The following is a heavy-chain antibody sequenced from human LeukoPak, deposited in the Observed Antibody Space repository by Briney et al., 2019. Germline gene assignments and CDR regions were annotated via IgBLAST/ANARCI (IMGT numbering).Heavy chain of an antibody. J-gene: IGHJ4*02. CDR3: AKVHCISTNCNHIWTYFDY. CDR2: ITVNNGYT. CDR1: GGTFSSYA. Sequence: ASVKVSCKASGGTFSSYAISWLRQAPGRGLEWMGWITVNNGYTKYAQELQGRVTMTTDTSTSTAYMELRSLRSDDTAVYYCAKVHCISTNCNHIWTYFDYWGQGTLVTVSS. D-gene: IGHD2-2*01. V-gene: IGHV1-18*01.